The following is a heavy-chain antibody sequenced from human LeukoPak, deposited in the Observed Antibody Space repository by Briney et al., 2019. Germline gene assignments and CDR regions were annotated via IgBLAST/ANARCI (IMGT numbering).Heavy chain of an antibody. Sequence: GGSLRLSCAASGFTFSSYSMNWVRQAPGKGLEWVSAISGSGGSTYYADSVKGRFTISRDNAKNSLYLQMNSLRAEDTALYYCAKDIAGIVATQSYFDYWGQGTLVTVSS. D-gene: IGHD5-12*01. V-gene: IGHV3-21*04. CDR1: GFTFSSYS. CDR3: AKDIAGIVATQSYFDY. J-gene: IGHJ4*02. CDR2: ISGSGGST.